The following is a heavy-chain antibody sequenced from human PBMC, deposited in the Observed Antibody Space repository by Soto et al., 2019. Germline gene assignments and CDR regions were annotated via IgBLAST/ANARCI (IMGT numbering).Heavy chain of an antibody. V-gene: IGHV3-15*01. CDR1: GFTFSHAW. CDR3: CVVKRRDQYSTSGYWFDP. D-gene: IGHD2-15*01. Sequence: MRLSCAASGFTFSHAWMSWVRQAPGKGLEWVGRIKSKADGETKDYGAPVRGRFTISRDDSKDTLYLQMNSLRIEDTAVYYCCVVKRRDQYSTSGYWFDPWGPGTLVTVSS. CDR2: IKSKADGETK. J-gene: IGHJ5*02.